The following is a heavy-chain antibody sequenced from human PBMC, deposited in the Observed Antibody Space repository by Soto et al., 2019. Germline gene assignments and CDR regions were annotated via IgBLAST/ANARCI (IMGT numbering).Heavy chain of an antibody. V-gene: IGHV3-30*18. D-gene: IGHD5-18*01. CDR3: EKGTSNMVRKDLSLDWFDT. J-gene: IGHJ5*02. CDR2: ISYDGSNK. CDR1: GFTFSSYG. Sequence: GGSLRLSCAASGFTFSSYGMHWVRQAPGKGLEWVAVISYDGSNKYYADSVKGRFTISRDNSKNTLYLQMNSLRAEDTAVYYCEKGTSNMVRKDLSLDWFDTWGQGTLVTVSS.